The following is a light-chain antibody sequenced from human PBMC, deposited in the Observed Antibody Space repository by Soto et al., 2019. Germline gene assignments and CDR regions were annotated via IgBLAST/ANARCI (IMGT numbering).Light chain of an antibody. Sequence: DIQMTQSPSFVSASVGDRVTITCRASQGISSWLAWYQHKPGRAPKLLIHAASSLESGVPPRFSGSGSGTDFTLTISSLQPEDFATYYCQQTTSFPLTFGGWNKVEIK. CDR1: QGISSW. J-gene: IGKJ4*01. CDR3: QQTTSFPLT. V-gene: IGKV1-12*01. CDR2: AAS.